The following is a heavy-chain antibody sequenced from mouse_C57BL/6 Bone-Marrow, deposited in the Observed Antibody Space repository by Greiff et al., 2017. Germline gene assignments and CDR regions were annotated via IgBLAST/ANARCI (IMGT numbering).Heavy chain of an antibody. CDR1: GYTFTDYY. V-gene: IGHV1-26*01. CDR2: INPNNGGT. D-gene: IGHD2-2*01. Sequence: EVQLQQSGPELVKPGASVKISCKASGYTFTDYYMNWVKQSHGKSLEWIGDINPNNGGTSYNQKFKGKATLTVDKSSSTAYMELRSLTSEDSAVYYCARRDYGSDYWGQGTTLTVSS. J-gene: IGHJ2*01. CDR3: ARRDYGSDY.